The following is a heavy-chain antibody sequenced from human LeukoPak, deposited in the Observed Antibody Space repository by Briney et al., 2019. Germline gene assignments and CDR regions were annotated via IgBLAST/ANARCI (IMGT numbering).Heavy chain of an antibody. V-gene: IGHV4-59*01. CDR1: GGSISGYY. J-gene: IGHJ3*02. CDR2: IYSSGST. D-gene: IGHD2-21*01. CDR3: ARTYGGGVTDAFDI. Sequence: PSETLSLTCFVSGGSISGYYWSWIRQTPGKGLEWIGYIYSSGSTIYNPSLKSRVTTSVDTSMNQFSLRLSSVTAADTAIYCARTYGGGVTDAFDIWGQGTIVTVSS.